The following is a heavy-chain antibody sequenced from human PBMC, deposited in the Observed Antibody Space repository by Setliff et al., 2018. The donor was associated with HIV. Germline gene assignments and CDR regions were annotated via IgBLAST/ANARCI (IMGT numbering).Heavy chain of an antibody. J-gene: IGHJ6*02. V-gene: IGHV1-8*01. CDR2: MNPNSGNT. D-gene: IGHD3-10*01. CDR3: ARYYGSGSYPYYYYYGMDV. Sequence: ASVKVSCKSSGYNFNNFGVSWVRQAPGQGLEWMGWMNPNSGNTGYAQKFQGRVTMTRNTSISTAYMELSSLRSEDTAVYYCARYYGSGSYPYYYYYGMDVWGQGTTVTVSS. CDR1: GYNFNNFG.